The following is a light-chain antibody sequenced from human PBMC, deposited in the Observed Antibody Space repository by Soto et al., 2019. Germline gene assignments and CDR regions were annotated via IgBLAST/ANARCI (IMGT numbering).Light chain of an antibody. J-gene: IGLJ2*01. Sequence: QSVLTQPPSASGTPGQRVTISCSGSSSNIGNKAVNWYQQLPGTAPKVLIYSNNQRPSGVPDRFSGSKSGTSASLAISGLQSEDEADYYCAAWDDSLNGVLFGGGTKLTVL. V-gene: IGLV1-44*01. CDR1: SSNIGNKA. CDR3: AAWDDSLNGVL. CDR2: SNN.